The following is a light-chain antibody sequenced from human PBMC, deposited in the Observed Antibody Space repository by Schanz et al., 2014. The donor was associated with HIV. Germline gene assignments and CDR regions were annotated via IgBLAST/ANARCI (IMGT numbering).Light chain of an antibody. CDR2: DVT. V-gene: IGLV2-11*01. CDR3: AAWDGGLKGRV. Sequence: QSALTQPRSVSGSPGQSVTISCTGSNSDIGAYNYVSWYQHHPTKAPKLLLYDVTKRPSGVPDRFSGSKSGTSASLAISGLQSDDEADYYCAAWDGGLKGRVFGGGTKLTVL. J-gene: IGLJ3*02. CDR1: NSDIGAYNY.